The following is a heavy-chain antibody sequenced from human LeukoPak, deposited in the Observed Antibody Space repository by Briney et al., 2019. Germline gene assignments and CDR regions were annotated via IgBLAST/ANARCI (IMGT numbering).Heavy chain of an antibody. J-gene: IGHJ6*02. CDR1: GFTFSDYG. Sequence: GRSLRLSCTASGFTFSDYGMDWVRQSPGKGLEWISYISIGSSTIYYAGSVRGRLTISRDDAKSSLYLQMNSLRAEDTAVYYCARAQSKQGYYGSGSYPHMDVWGQGTTVTVSS. V-gene: IGHV3-48*01. CDR2: ISIGSSTI. D-gene: IGHD3-10*01. CDR3: ARAQSKQGYYGSGSYPHMDV.